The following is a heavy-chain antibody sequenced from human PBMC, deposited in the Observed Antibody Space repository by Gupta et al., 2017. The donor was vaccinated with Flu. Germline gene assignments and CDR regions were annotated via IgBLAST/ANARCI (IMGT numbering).Heavy chain of an antibody. CDR3: ARDFYYDSSGSYWYFDL. Sequence: YGGRATYHPSPQSRVTLSSDTSRNQFSLRLSSVTAADTAVYFCARDFYYDSSGSYWYFDLWGRGTLVTVSS. CDR2: YGGRA. J-gene: IGHJ2*01. V-gene: IGHV4-59*01. D-gene: IGHD3-22*01.